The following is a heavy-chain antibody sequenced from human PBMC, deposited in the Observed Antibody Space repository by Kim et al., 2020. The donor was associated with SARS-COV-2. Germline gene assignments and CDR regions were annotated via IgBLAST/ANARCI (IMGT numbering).Heavy chain of an antibody. V-gene: IGHV3-30*01. J-gene: IGHJ6*02. CDR3: ARDLGDTGINYYYGMDV. D-gene: IGHD3-16*01. Sequence: VKGRFTISRDNSKNTLYLQMNSLRAEDTAVYYCARDLGDTGINYYYGMDVWGQGTTVTVSS.